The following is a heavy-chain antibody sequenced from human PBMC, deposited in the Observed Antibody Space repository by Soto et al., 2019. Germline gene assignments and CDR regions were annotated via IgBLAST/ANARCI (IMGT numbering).Heavy chain of an antibody. Sequence: GGSLRLSCAASGFTVSSNYMSWVRQAPGKGLEWVSVIYSGGSTYYADSVKGRFTISRDNSKNTLYLQMNSLRAEDTAVYYCARSKGNLVGVDAFDIWGQGTIVTVSS. D-gene: IGHD2-15*01. CDR1: GFTVSSNY. CDR3: ARSKGNLVGVDAFDI. CDR2: IYSGGST. J-gene: IGHJ3*02. V-gene: IGHV3-66*01.